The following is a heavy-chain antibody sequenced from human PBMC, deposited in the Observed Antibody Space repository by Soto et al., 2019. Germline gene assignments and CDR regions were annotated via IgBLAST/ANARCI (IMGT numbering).Heavy chain of an antibody. Sequence: GGSLRLSCAASGFTFSSYWMSWVRQAPGKGLEWVANIKQDGSEKYYVDSVKGRFTISRDNAKNSLYLQMNSLRAEDTAVYYCARGGSRYSYGQFDYWGQGTLGTVS. V-gene: IGHV3-7*03. CDR1: GFTFSSYW. CDR2: IKQDGSEK. D-gene: IGHD5-18*01. CDR3: ARGGSRYSYGQFDY. J-gene: IGHJ4*02.